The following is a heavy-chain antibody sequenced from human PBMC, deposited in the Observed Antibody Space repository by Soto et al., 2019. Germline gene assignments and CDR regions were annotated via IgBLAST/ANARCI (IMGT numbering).Heavy chain of an antibody. J-gene: IGHJ6*02. V-gene: IGHV3-30-3*01. D-gene: IGHD3-22*01. CDR2: ISYDGSNK. Sequence: QVQLVESGGGVVQPGRSLRLSCAASGFTFSSYAMHWVRQAPGKGLEWVAVISYDGSNKYYADSVKGRFTISRDNSKNTLYLQMNSLRAEDTAVYYCARDRYYDSSGYCNGMDVWGQGTTVTVSS. CDR1: GFTFSSYA. CDR3: ARDRYYDSSGYCNGMDV.